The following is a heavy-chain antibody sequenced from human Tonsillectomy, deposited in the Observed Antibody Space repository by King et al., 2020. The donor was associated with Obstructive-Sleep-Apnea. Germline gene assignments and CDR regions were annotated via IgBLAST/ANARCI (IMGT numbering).Heavy chain of an antibody. J-gene: IGHJ3*02. CDR1: GFTFSSYG. CDR2: IWDDGINK. D-gene: IGHD4/OR15-4a*01. V-gene: IGHV3-33*01. Sequence: VQLVESGGGVVQPGRSLRLSCAASGFTFSSYGMHWVRQAPGKGLELVAVIWDDGINKYYADSVKGRFTISRDNSKNTLYRQMNSLRAEDTAVYYCARAYGAGKGAFDIWGQGTMATVSS. CDR3: ARAYGAGKGAFDI.